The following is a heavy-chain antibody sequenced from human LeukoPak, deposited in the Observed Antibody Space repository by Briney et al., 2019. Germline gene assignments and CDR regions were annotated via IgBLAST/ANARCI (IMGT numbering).Heavy chain of an antibody. CDR2: ISGSGSST. J-gene: IGHJ6*03. CDR1: GFTFSSYA. Sequence: GGSLRLSCAASGFTFSSYAMSWVRQAPGKGLEWVSAISGSGSSTYYADSVKGRFTISRDNSKNTLYLQMNSLRAEDTAVYYCAKALGSNYYYYMDVWGKGTTVTVSS. V-gene: IGHV3-23*01. CDR3: AKALGSNYYYYMDV. D-gene: IGHD7-27*01.